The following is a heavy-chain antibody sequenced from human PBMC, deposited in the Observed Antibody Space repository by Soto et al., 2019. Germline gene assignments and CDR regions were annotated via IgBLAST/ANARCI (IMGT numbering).Heavy chain of an antibody. CDR2: ISWNSGSI. CDR1: GFTFDDYA. CDR3: AKDNWQQLVKGGGGLIDY. D-gene: IGHD6-13*01. V-gene: IGHV3-9*01. J-gene: IGHJ4*02. Sequence: EVQLVESGGGLVQPGRSLRLSCAASGFTFDDYAMHWVRQAPGKGLEWVSGISWNSGSIGYADSVKGRFTISRDNAKNSLYLQMNSLRAEDTALYYCAKDNWQQLVKGGGGLIDYWGQGTLVTVSS.